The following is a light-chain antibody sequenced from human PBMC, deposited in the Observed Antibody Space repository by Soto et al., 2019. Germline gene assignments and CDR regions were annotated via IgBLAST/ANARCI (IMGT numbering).Light chain of an antibody. CDR2: AAS. Sequence: AIRMTQSPSSFSASTGDRVTITCRASQGISSYLDWYQQKPGKAPKLLIYAASTLQSGVPSRFSGSGSGTDVTLTMSSLQSQDFATYYCQQYYSYPRTFGQGTKVEIK. J-gene: IGKJ1*01. CDR1: QGISSY. V-gene: IGKV1-8*01. CDR3: QQYYSYPRT.